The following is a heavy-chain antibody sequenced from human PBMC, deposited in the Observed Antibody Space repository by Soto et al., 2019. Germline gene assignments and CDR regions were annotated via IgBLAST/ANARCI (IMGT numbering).Heavy chain of an antibody. V-gene: IGHV3-30*18. CDR2: ISYDGSGK. CDR1: GFSFITYG. Sequence: QVQLVESGGGAVQPGRSLRLSCAASGFSFITYGMHWVRQAPGKGLEWVAVISYDGSGKYYADSVKGRFTISRDNTKNTLDLQMNTLRAEDTAIYYCAKEDWSYQAYAFDIWGQGTMVNVSS. D-gene: IGHD1-7*01. CDR3: AKEDWSYQAYAFDI. J-gene: IGHJ3*02.